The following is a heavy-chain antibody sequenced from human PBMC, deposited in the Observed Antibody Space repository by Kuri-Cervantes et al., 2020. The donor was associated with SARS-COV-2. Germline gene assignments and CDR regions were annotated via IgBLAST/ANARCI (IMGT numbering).Heavy chain of an antibody. V-gene: IGHV3-21*01. J-gene: IGHJ4*02. CDR2: ISSSSSYI. CDR3: AREDGKALQDPRLWDY. D-gene: IGHD4-11*01. Sequence: GGSLRLSCAASGFTFSSYWMHWVRRAPGKGLEWVSSISSSSSYIYYADSMRGRFTISRDNAMNSLYLQMNSLRAEDTAVYYCAREDGKALQDPRLWDYWGQGTLVTVSS. CDR1: GFTFSSYW.